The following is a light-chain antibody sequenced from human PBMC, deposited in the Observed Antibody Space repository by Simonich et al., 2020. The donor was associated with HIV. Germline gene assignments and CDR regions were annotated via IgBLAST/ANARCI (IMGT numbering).Light chain of an antibody. CDR1: QSVLYSSNNKNY. Sequence: DLVMTQSPDSLDVSLGERATINSKSSQSVLYSSNNKNYVAWYQQTPGPPPRLLIYSASTRESGVPDRFSGSGSGTYFTLSISRLQAEDVAVYYCQQYYSTPFTFGGGTKVEIK. CDR2: SAS. CDR3: QQYYSTPFT. J-gene: IGKJ4*01. V-gene: IGKV4-1*01.